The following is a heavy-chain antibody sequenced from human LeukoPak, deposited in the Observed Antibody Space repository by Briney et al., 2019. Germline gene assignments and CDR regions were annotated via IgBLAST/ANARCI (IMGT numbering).Heavy chain of an antibody. CDR3: ARHTFLEWLFDY. V-gene: IGHV4-39*01. J-gene: IGHJ4*02. D-gene: IGHD3-3*01. CDR1: GGSISSSSYY. CDR2: IYYSGST. Sequence: SETLSLTCTVSGGSISSSSYYWGWIRQPPGKGLEWIGSIYYSGSTYYNPSLKSRVTISVDTSKNQFSLKLSSVTAADTAVYYCARHTFLEWLFDYWGQGTLVTVSS.